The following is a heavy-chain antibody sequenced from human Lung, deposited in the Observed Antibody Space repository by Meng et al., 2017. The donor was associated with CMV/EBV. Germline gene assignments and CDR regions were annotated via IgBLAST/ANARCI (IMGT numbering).Heavy chain of an antibody. D-gene: IGHD5-18*01. CDR3: ARAGGYSYGAHDY. V-gene: IGHV1-46*01. Sequence: SVXVSXXASGYTFTSYYMHWVRQAPGQGLEWMGIINPSGGSTSYAQKFQGRVTMTRETSTSTVYMELSSLRSEDTAVYYCARAGGYSYGAHDYWGQGTMVTVSS. CDR1: GYTFTSYY. J-gene: IGHJ4*02. CDR2: INPSGGST.